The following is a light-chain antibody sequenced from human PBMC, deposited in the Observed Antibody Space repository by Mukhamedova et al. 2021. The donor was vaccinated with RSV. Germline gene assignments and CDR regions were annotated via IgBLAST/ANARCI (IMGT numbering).Light chain of an antibody. J-gene: IGKJ5*01. Sequence: WYQRRVHGRAPNLLIYAAAVLHDGVPSRFRGSGSGTNFTLTITSLQAEDFETYYCQQSYIAPITFGHGTRLDIK. CDR3: QQSYIAPIT. V-gene: IGKV1-39*01. CDR2: AAA.